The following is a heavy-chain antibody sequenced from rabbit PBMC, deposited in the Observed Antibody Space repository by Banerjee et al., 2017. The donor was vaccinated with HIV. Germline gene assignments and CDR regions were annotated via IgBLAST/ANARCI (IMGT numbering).Heavy chain of an antibody. CDR1: GFTLSSYW. D-gene: IGHD4-1*01. CDR3: ARDLAGVIGWNFNL. CDR2: IYAGTT. V-gene: IGHV1S47*01. Sequence: QEQLVESGGGLVQPEGSLTLTCKASGFTLSSYWMWWVRQAPGKGPEWIASIYAGTTYYASWVNGRFTISSNTNQNTVTLQMTSLTAADTASYFCARDLAGVIGWNFNLWGPGTLVTVS. J-gene: IGHJ4*01.